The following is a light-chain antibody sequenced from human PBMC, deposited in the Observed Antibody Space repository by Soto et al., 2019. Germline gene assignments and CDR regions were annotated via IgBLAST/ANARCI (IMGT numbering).Light chain of an antibody. CDR3: AAWDETLIDV. J-gene: IGLJ1*01. V-gene: IGLV1-44*01. Sequence: QSVLTQPPSASGTPGQTVTISCSGNSSNIGSNTVSWYQQLPGAAPTLLIYNDNERPSGVPDRFSGSKSGTSASLAISGLQSEDEADYYCAAWDETLIDVFGTGTKLTVL. CDR1: SSNIGSNT. CDR2: NDN.